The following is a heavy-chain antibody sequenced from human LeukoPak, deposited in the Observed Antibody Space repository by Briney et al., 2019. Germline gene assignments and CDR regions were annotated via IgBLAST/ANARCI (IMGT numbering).Heavy chain of an antibody. CDR1: GYRFTSYW. V-gene: IGHV5-51*01. D-gene: IGHD3-22*01. J-gene: IGHJ4*02. CDR3: ARVKYDSSDSGENDY. Sequence: GGSLEISCKGSGYRFTSYWIGWVRQLPGKGLEWMGIIYPGDSDTRYSPSFQGQVTISADKSISTAYLQWSSLKASDTAMYYCARVKYDSSDSGENDYWGQGTLVTVSS. CDR2: IYPGDSDT.